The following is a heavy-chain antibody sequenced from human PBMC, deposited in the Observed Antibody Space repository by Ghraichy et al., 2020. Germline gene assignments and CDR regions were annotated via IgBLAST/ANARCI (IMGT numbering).Heavy chain of an antibody. CDR3: ARDFPLGYCSGGSCVRTNYYYGMDV. J-gene: IGHJ6*02. Sequence: SCAASGFTVSSDYMTWVRQAPGKGLEWISSIYSTSTYYADSVKGRFTISRDNSNNTLLLQMNSLRVEDTAVYYCARDFPLGYCSGGSCVRTNYYYGMDVWGQGTTVTVSS. CDR1: GFTVSSDY. D-gene: IGHD2-15*01. V-gene: IGHV3-53*01. CDR2: IYSTST.